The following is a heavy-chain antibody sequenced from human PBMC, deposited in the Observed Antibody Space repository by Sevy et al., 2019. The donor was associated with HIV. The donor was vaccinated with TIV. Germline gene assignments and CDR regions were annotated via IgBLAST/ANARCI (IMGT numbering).Heavy chain of an antibody. V-gene: IGHV3-7*01. Sequence: GGSLRLSCAASGFTFSSYWMHWVRQAPGKGLEWVATMKQDGSEKDYVDSVKGRFTISRDNAKNSLYLQMNSLRGEDTAVYYCVREGGGGYSYSLDSWGQGTLVTVSS. J-gene: IGHJ4*02. D-gene: IGHD5-18*01. CDR3: VREGGGGYSYSLDS. CDR1: GFTFSSYW. CDR2: MKQDGSEK.